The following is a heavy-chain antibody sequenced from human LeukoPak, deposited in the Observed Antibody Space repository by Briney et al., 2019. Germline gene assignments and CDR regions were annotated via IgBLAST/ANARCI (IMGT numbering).Heavy chain of an antibody. CDR3: ARRAGGYSHPYDY. V-gene: IGHV3-53*01. Sequence: AGGSLRLSCAVSGFTVSGHYMSWVRQAPGKGLEWVSLIYSGGTTYYADSVKGRFTISRGNSKNTLYLQMNSLRAEDTAVYYCARRAGGYSHPYDYWGQGILVTVSS. CDR2: IYSGGTT. J-gene: IGHJ4*02. D-gene: IGHD4-23*01. CDR1: GFTVSGHY.